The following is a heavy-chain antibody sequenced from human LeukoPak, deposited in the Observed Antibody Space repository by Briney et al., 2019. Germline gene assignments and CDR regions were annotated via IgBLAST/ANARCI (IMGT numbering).Heavy chain of an antibody. D-gene: IGHD6-13*01. CDR3: AKDVQQLVEYFQH. Sequence: GGSLRLSCAASGFTFTNYWMHWVRQAPGKGLVWVSRIDIDGTGTSYADSVKGRFTISRDNAKNTVSLQMNSLKAEDTAVYYCAKDVQQLVEYFQHWGQGTLVTVSS. CDR1: GFTFTNYW. V-gene: IGHV3-74*01. J-gene: IGHJ1*01. CDR2: IDIDGTGT.